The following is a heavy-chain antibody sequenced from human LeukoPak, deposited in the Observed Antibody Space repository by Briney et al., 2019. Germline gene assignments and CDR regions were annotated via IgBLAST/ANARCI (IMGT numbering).Heavy chain of an antibody. CDR2: INPNSGGT. Sequence: GASVKVSCKASGYTFTGYYMHWVRQAPGQGLEWMGRINPNSGGTNYAQKFQGRVTMTRDTSISTAYMELSRPRSDDTAVYYCARSYPEYYYDSSGYYDYWGQGTLVTVSS. J-gene: IGHJ4*02. V-gene: IGHV1-2*06. CDR3: ARSYPEYYYDSSGYYDY. CDR1: GYTFTGYY. D-gene: IGHD3-22*01.